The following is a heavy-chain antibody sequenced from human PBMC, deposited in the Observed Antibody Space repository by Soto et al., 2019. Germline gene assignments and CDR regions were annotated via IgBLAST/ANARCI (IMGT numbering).Heavy chain of an antibody. CDR3: ARMDGPESLWFGELSLDY. J-gene: IGHJ4*02. CDR2: IYYSGST. D-gene: IGHD3-10*01. Sequence: QVQLQESGPGLVKPSETLSLTCTVSGGSISSYYWSWIRQPPGKGLEWIGYIYYSGSTNYNPSLKSRVTISVDTSKNQFSLKLSSVTAADTAVYYCARMDGPESLWFGELSLDYWGQGTLVTVSS. CDR1: GGSISSYY. V-gene: IGHV4-59*01.